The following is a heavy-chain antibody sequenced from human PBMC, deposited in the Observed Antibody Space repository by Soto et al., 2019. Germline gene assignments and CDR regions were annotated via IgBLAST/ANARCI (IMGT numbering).Heavy chain of an antibody. CDR3: ARAFMWIDH. V-gene: IGHV3-48*01. D-gene: IGHD2-21*01. CDR1: GFTFRSYS. Sequence: PGGSLRLACAVSGFTFRSYSMHWVRQSPGKGLEWISYISSGGDTKYYADSVTGRFNISRDNAKNSLFLQMSSLRAEDTAVYYCARAFMWIDHWGQRNLGTGSS. CDR2: ISSGGDTK. J-gene: IGHJ4*02.